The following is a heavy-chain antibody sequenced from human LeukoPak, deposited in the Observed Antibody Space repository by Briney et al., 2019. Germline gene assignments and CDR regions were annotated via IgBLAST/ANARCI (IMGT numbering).Heavy chain of an antibody. D-gene: IGHD2-2*03. CDR3: ARTKFWIAPPDY. V-gene: IGHV1-69*13. J-gene: IGHJ4*02. Sequence: GASVKVSCKASGGTFSSYAISWVRQAPGQGLEWMGGIIPIFGTANYAQKFQGRVTITADESTSTAYMELSSLRSEDTAVYYCARTKFWIAPPDYWGQGTLVTVSS. CDR2: IIPIFGTA. CDR1: GGTFSSYA.